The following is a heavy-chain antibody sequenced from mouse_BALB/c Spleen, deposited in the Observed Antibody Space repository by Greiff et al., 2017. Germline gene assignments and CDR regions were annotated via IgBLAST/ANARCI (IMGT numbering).Heavy chain of an antibody. Sequence: EVQLVESGGGLVQPGGSRKLSCAASGFTFSSFGMHWVRQAPEKGLEWVAYISSGSSTIYYADTVKGRFTISRDNPKNTLFLQMTSLRSEDTAMYYCARGYEVDYWGQGTTLTVSS. D-gene: IGHD2-2*01. V-gene: IGHV5-17*02. CDR2: ISSGSSTI. CDR1: GFTFSSFG. CDR3: ARGYEVDY. J-gene: IGHJ2*01.